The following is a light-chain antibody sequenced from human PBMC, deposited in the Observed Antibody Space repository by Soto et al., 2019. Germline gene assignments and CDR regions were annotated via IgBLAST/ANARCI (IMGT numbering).Light chain of an antibody. CDR1: QSVSSN. V-gene: IGKV3-11*01. J-gene: IGKJ5*01. CDR2: DAS. CDR3: QQRGNWPPVT. Sequence: EIVLTQSPATLSLSPGERATLSCRASQSVSSNFAWYQQKPGQAPRLLIYDASNRATGIPARFSGSGSGTDFTLTISSLEPEDFAVYYCQQRGNWPPVTFGQGTRLEIK.